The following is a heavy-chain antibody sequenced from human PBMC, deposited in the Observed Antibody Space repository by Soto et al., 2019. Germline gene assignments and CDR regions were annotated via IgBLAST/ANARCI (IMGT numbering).Heavy chain of an antibody. Sequence: ASVTVSCKASGYTFTSYYMHWVRQAPGQGLEWMGIINPSGGSTSYAQKFQGRVTMTRDTSTSTVYMELSSLRSEDTAVYYCARDPIPAYGDYPSPLDYYGMDVWGQGTTVTVSS. J-gene: IGHJ6*02. D-gene: IGHD4-17*01. CDR1: GYTFTSYY. CDR2: INPSGGST. CDR3: ARDPIPAYGDYPSPLDYYGMDV. V-gene: IGHV1-46*01.